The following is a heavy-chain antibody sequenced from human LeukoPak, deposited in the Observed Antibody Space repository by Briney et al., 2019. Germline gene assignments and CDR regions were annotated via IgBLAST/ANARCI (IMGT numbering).Heavy chain of an antibody. V-gene: IGHV1-69*01. CDR2: IIPIFGTA. Sequence: SVKVSCKTSGGTFSSYAISWVRQAPGQGLEWMGGIIPIFGTANYAQKFQGRVTITADESTSTAYMELSSLRSEDTAVYYCARDNTYYDILTGYWSGYYFDYWGQGTLVTVSS. J-gene: IGHJ4*02. CDR3: ARDNTYYDILTGYWSGYYFDY. CDR1: GGTFSSYA. D-gene: IGHD3-9*01.